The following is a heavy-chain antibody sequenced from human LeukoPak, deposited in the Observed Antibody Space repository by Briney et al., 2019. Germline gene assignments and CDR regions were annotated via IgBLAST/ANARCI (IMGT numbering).Heavy chain of an antibody. J-gene: IGHJ6*03. Sequence: GSLRLSCAASGFTFSSYAMHWVRQPPGKGLEWIGEINHSGSTNYNPSLKSRVTISVDTSKNQFSLKLSSVTAADTAVYYCARRPHSSSWKRTRDYYIDVWGKGTTVTISS. D-gene: IGHD6-13*01. CDR1: GFTFSSYA. CDR2: INHSGST. V-gene: IGHV4-34*01. CDR3: ARRPHSSSWKRTRDYYIDV.